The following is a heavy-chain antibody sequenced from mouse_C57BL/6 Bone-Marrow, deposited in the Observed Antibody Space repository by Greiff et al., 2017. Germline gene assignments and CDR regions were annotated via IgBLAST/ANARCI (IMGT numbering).Heavy chain of an antibody. J-gene: IGHJ4*01. CDR1: GFTFSDYY. V-gene: IGHV5-16*01. CDR2: INYDGSST. CDR3: ARYDGYYGGVYYYAMDY. Sequence: EVKLVESEGGLVQPGSSMKLSCTASGFTFSDYYMAWVRQVPEKGLEWVANINYDGSSTYYLDSLKSRFIISRDNAKNILYLQMSSLKSEDTATYYCARYDGYYGGVYYYAMDYWGQGTSVTVSS. D-gene: IGHD2-3*01.